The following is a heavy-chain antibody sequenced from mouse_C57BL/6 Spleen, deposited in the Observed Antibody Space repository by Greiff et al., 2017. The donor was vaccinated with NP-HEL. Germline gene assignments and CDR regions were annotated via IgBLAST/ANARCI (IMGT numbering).Heavy chain of an antibody. J-gene: IGHJ2*01. Sequence: VQLQQPGAELVRPGTSVKLSCKASGYTFTSYWMHWVKQRPGQGLEWIGVIDPSDSYTNYNQKFKGKATLTVDTSSSTAYMQLSSLTSEDSAVYYCARRRVYYGNLFDYWGQGTTLTVSS. CDR2: IDPSDSYT. CDR3: ARRRVYYGNLFDY. V-gene: IGHV1-59*01. CDR1: GYTFTSYW. D-gene: IGHD2-1*01.